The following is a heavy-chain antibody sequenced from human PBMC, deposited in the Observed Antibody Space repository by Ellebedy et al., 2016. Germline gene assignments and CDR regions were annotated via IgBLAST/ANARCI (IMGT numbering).Heavy chain of an antibody. Sequence: GESLKISCAASGFTFNSHYMHWVRQAPGKGLEWVAIMSSDGSDKRYADPVRGRFTISRDNSKNTLYLQMNGLRSEDTAVYYCAKDRTGGWSFDYWGQGTLVTVSS. V-gene: IGHV3-30*18. CDR1: GFTFNSHY. CDR2: MSSDGSDK. J-gene: IGHJ4*02. D-gene: IGHD6-19*01. CDR3: AKDRTGGWSFDY.